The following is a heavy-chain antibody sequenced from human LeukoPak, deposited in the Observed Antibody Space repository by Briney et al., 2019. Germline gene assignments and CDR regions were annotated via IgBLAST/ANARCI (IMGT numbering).Heavy chain of an antibody. Sequence: PSETLSLTCTVSSGSISTSNYYWSWVRQPPGKALEWIGNIFYSGSTNYNPALKSRVTISVDPTKKQFFLKLRSVTAADTAVYCGARVSGYDWESFYDYWGQGTLVTVSS. CDR2: IFYSGST. CDR3: ARVSGYDWESFYDY. D-gene: IGHD5-12*01. J-gene: IGHJ4*02. V-gene: IGHV4-61*01. CDR1: SGSISTSNYY.